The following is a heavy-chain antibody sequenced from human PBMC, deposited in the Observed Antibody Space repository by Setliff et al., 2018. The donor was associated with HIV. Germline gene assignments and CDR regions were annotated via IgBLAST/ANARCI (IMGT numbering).Heavy chain of an antibody. D-gene: IGHD4-17*01. CDR3: ARHKTHDYDGNSVYFDF. J-gene: IGHJ4*02. CDR1: GYSISNTGHY. V-gene: IGHV4-38-2*01. Sequence: SEILSLTCVVSGYSISNTGHYWGWIRQPPGKGLEWIGSIYHTGDTYDNPSLKNRVTISRDTSKDRFSLNLRSVTAADTAIYYCARHKTHDYDGNSVYFDFWGQGILVTVSS. CDR2: IYHTGDT.